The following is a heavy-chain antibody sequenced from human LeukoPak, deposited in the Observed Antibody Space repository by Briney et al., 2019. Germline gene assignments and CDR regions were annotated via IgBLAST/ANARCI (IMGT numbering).Heavy chain of an antibody. CDR3: ARGDIYGDYVW. J-gene: IGHJ4*02. Sequence: ASVKVSCKASGYTFTDYYLHWVRQAPGQGLEWMGWINPYSGGTKYTQKFRGRVTMTRDTSISTAYMDLNRLTFDDTAFYYCARGDIYGDYVWWGQGTLVTVSS. CDR1: GYTFTDYY. V-gene: IGHV1-2*02. CDR2: INPYSGGT. D-gene: IGHD4-17*01.